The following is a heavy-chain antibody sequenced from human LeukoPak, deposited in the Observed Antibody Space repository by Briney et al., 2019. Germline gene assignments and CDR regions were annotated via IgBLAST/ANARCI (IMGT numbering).Heavy chain of an antibody. D-gene: IGHD5-18*01. CDR2: IYPGDSDT. CDR3: ARHLGTAMVSPLGY. V-gene: IGHV5-51*01. CDR1: GYSSTSYW. J-gene: IGHJ4*02. Sequence: GEFLKISCKGSGYSSTSYWIGWVRQMPGKGLEWMGIIYPGDSDTRYSPSFQDQVTFSADKSISTAYLQWSSLKASDTAMYYCARHLGTAMVSPLGYWGQGTLVTVSS.